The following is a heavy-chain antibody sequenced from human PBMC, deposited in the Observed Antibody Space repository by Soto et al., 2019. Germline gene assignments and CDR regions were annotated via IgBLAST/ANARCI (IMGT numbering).Heavy chain of an antibody. J-gene: IGHJ4*02. CDR3: ARERYSYGPYYFDY. CDR1: GFTFSDYY. V-gene: IGHV3-11*01. Sequence: QVQLVESGGELVKPGGSLRLSCAASGFTFSDYYMSWIRQAPGKGLEWVSSITSSGSTTYYTDSVKGRFTISRDNTKNSLYLQMNSLRAEDTAVYYCARERYSYGPYYFDYWGQGTRVTVSS. D-gene: IGHD5-18*01. CDR2: ITSSGSTT.